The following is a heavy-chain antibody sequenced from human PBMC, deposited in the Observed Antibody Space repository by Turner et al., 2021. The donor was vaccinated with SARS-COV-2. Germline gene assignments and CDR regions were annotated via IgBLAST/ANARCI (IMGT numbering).Heavy chain of an antibody. Sequence: QLQLQESGPGLVKPSETLSLTCTVSGGYISSSSYYWGWIRQPPGKGLEWIGYIYYSGSTYYNPSLKSRVTISVDTSKNQFSLKLSSVTAADTAVYYCARHSPELRGDYFDYWGQGTLVTVSS. V-gene: IGHV4-39*01. CDR3: ARHSPELRGDYFDY. J-gene: IGHJ4*02. CDR2: IYYSGST. D-gene: IGHD1-26*01. CDR1: GGYISSSSYY.